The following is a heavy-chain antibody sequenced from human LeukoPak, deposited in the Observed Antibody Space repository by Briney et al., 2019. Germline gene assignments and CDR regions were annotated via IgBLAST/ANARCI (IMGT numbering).Heavy chain of an antibody. V-gene: IGHV3-21*01. Sequence: GGSLRLSCAASGFTFSYYTMSWFRQAPGKGLEWVSSISSTGSPIYYADSVKGRFTISRDNAKNSLYLQMSSLRVEDTAVYYCARDDVAWNDVHWFDPWGQGTLVTVSS. J-gene: IGHJ5*02. CDR2: ISSTGSPI. CDR3: ARDDVAWNDVHWFDP. D-gene: IGHD1-1*01. CDR1: GFTFSYYT.